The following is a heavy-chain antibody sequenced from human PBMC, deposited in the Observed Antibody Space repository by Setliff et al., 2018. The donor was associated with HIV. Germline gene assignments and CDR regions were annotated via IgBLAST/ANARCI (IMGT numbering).Heavy chain of an antibody. V-gene: IGHV4-38-2*02. CDR1: GDSISSDFY. CDR2: IYHSGNT. D-gene: IGHD2-21*02. CDR3: ARGQGCGGGCHYAFEM. Sequence: ETLSLPCTVSGDSISSDFYWGWIRQPPGKGLEWIGSIYHSGNTYYMPSLQSRVTISVDMSKNQFSLNLNSVTAADTAVYYCARGQGCGGGCHYAFEMWGQGTMVTVSS. J-gene: IGHJ3*02.